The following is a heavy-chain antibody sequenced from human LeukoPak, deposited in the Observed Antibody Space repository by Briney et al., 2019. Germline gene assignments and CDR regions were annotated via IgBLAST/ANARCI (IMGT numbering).Heavy chain of an antibody. Sequence: PSETLSLTCTVSGGSISSGDYYWSWIRQPPGKGLEWIGYIYYSGSTYYNPSLKSRVTISVDTSKNQFSLKLSSVTAADTAVYYCASRHCSSGSCYSVFGYWGQGTLVTVSS. CDR3: ASRHCSSGSCYSVFGY. CDR1: GGSISSGDYY. D-gene: IGHD2-15*01. V-gene: IGHV4-30-4*01. J-gene: IGHJ4*02. CDR2: IYYSGST.